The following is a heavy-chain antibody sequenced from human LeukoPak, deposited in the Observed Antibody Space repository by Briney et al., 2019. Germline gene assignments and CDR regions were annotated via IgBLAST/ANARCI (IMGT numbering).Heavy chain of an antibody. V-gene: IGHV4-4*07. J-gene: IGHJ5*02. D-gene: IGHD3/OR15-3a*01. CDR3: ARGPNDIWEGWFDP. CDR2: IYTSGST. CDR1: GGSISSYY. Sequence: SETLSLTCTVSGGSISSYYWSWIRQPAGKGLEWIGRIYTSGSTNYNPSLKSRVTMSVDTSKNQFSLKLSSVTAADTAVYYCARGPNDIWEGWFDPWGQGTLVTVST.